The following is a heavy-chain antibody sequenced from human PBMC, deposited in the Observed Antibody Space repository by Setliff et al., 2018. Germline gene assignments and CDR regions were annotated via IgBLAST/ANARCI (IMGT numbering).Heavy chain of an antibody. CDR3: ATSYSGSYYGY. J-gene: IGHJ4*02. CDR2: MNPNSGNT. Sequence: GASVKVSCKASGGTFTSYDINWVRQATGQGPEWMGWMNPNSGNTGYAQKFQGRVTMTRNTSISTAYMGLSSLRSEDTAVYYCATSYSGSYYGYWGQGTLVTVSS. V-gene: IGHV1-8*02. CDR1: GGTFTSYD. D-gene: IGHD1-26*01.